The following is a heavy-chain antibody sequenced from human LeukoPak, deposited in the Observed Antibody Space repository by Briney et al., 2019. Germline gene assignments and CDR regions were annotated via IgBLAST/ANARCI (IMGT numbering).Heavy chain of an antibody. CDR2: ISDSGSTI. CDR1: GFIFSDYY. CDR3: AIYYDRSGSIDH. Sequence: PGGSLRLSCAASGFIFSDYYMTWIRQTPGKGLEWLSYISDSGSTINYADSVKGRLTISRDNAKKSLFLQMNSLRAEDTAVYYCAIYYDRSGSIDHWGQGTLVTVSS. V-gene: IGHV3-11*01. J-gene: IGHJ4*02. D-gene: IGHD3-22*01.